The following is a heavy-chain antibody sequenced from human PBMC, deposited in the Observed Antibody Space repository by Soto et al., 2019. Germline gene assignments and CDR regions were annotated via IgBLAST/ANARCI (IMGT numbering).Heavy chain of an antibody. D-gene: IGHD3-16*01. CDR3: ARGPPHDYIWGSYSTHEYFQH. J-gene: IGHJ1*01. Sequence: EVQLVESGGGLVQPGGSLRLSCAASGFTFSSYWMSWVRQAPGKGLEWVANIKQDGSEKYYVDSVKGRFTISRDNAKNSLYLQMNSLRAEDTAVYYCARGPPHDYIWGSYSTHEYFQHWGQGTLVTVSS. CDR2: IKQDGSEK. CDR1: GFTFSSYW. V-gene: IGHV3-7*01.